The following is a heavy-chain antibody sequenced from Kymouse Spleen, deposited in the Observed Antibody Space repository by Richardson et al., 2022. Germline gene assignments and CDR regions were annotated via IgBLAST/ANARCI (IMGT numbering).Heavy chain of an antibody. J-gene: IGHJ4*02. Sequence: QVQLQQWGAGLLKPSETLSLTCAVYGGSFSGYYWSWIRQPPGKGLEWIGEINHSGSTNYNPSLKSRVTISVDTSKNQFSLKLSSVTAADTAVYYCARGEGSGWYQYYFDYWGQGTLVTVSS. CDR3: ARGEGSGWYQYYFDY. D-gene: IGHD6-19*01. V-gene: IGHV4-34*01. CDR2: INHSGST. CDR1: GGSFSGYY.